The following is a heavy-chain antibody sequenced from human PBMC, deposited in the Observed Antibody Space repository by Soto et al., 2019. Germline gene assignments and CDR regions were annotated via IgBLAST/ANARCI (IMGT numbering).Heavy chain of an antibody. Sequence: GGSLRLSCAASGFTFSNAWMNWVRQAPGKGLEWVGRIKSKTDGGTTDYAAPVKGRFTISRDDSKNTLYLQMNSLKTEDTAVYYCTTGGYSGWVNYYYYGMDVWGQGTTVTVSS. CDR1: GFTFSNAW. CDR2: IKSKTDGGTT. V-gene: IGHV3-15*07. J-gene: IGHJ6*02. CDR3: TTGGYSGWVNYYYYGMDV. D-gene: IGHD6-19*01.